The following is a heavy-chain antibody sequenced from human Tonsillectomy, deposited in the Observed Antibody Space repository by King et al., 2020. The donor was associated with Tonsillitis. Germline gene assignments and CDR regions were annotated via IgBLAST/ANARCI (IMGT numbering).Heavy chain of an antibody. CDR1: GGSISTYS. CDR2: LYYSGTT. V-gene: IGHV4-59*01. CDR3: ARETYYYAMDA. J-gene: IGHJ6*02. Sequence: QLQESGPGLVKPSETLSLTCTVSGGSISTYSWNWIRQPPGKGPEWIGYLYYSGTTNFNPSLKSRVTISVDTSKNQFSLKLSSVTAADTAVYYCARETYYYAMDAWGQGTTVTVSS.